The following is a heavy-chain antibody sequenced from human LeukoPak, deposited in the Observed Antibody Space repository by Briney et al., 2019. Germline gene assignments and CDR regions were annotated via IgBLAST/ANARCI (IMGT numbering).Heavy chain of an antibody. J-gene: IGHJ4*02. V-gene: IGHV3-23*01. D-gene: IGHD3-10*01. CDR1: GFTFSTYG. CDR2: ITASGDST. Sequence: GGSLRLSCAASGFTFSTYGMSWVRQAPGKGLEWVSAITASGDSTYYADSVKGRFTISRDNSKNTLYLQMNSLRAEDTAVFYCAKAGSHSYWDYWGQGTLVTVSS. CDR3: AKAGSHSYWDY.